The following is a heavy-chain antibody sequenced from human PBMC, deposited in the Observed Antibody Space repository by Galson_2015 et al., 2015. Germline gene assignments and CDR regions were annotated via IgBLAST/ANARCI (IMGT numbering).Heavy chain of an antibody. CDR1: GDSVSSHSAA. CDR3: ARGAGYTSRGNWFDP. CDR2: TYYRSKWNE. J-gene: IGHJ5*02. Sequence: CAISGDSVSSHSAAWTWIRLSPSRGLEWLGRTYYRSKWNEDYAVSVKSRITINPDTSKNQLSLQLNSGTPEDTAVYYCARGAGYTSRGNWFDPWCQGTLVTVSS. D-gene: IGHD6-13*01. V-gene: IGHV6-1*01.